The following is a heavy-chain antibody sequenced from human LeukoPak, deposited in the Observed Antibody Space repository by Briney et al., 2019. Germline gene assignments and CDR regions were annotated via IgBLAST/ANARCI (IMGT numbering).Heavy chain of an antibody. J-gene: IGHJ6*02. Sequence: GGSLRLSCAASGFTFSSYAMSWARQAPGKGLEWVSAISGSGGSTYYADSVKGRFTISRDNSKNTLYLQMNSLRAEDTAVYYCATPYDSSGYWSYYYYGMDVWGQGTTVTVSS. CDR1: GFTFSSYA. CDR3: ATPYDSSGYWSYYYYGMDV. V-gene: IGHV3-23*01. D-gene: IGHD3-22*01. CDR2: ISGSGGST.